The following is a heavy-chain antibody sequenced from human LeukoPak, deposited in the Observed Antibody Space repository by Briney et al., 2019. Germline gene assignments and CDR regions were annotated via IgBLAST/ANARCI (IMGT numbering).Heavy chain of an antibody. CDR3: AELGITMIGGV. V-gene: IGHV3-48*03. Sequence: GGSLRLSCAASGFTFSSYEMNWVRQAPGKGLEWVSYISSSGSTIYYADSVKGRFTISRDDAKNSLYLQMNNLRAEDTAVYYCAELGITMIGGVWGKGTTVTISS. J-gene: IGHJ6*04. CDR2: ISSSGSTI. D-gene: IGHD3-10*02. CDR1: GFTFSSYE.